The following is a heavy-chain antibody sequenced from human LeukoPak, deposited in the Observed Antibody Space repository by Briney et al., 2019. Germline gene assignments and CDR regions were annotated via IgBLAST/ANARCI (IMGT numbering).Heavy chain of an antibody. Sequence: ASVKVSCKASGGTFSSYAISWVRQATRQGLEWMGWMNPNSGNTGYAQKFQGRVTMTRNTSISTAYMELSSLRSEDTAVYYCARSRATVTTGDYFDYWGQGTLVTVSS. CDR1: GGTFSSYA. CDR3: ARSRATVTTGDYFDY. D-gene: IGHD4-17*01. CDR2: MNPNSGNT. J-gene: IGHJ4*02. V-gene: IGHV1-8*02.